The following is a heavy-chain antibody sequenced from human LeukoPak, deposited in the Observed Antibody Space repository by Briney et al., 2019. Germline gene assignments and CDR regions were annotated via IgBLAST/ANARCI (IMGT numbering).Heavy chain of an antibody. D-gene: IGHD2-15*01. V-gene: IGHV1-2*02. Sequence: ASVKASCKASGYTFTGSYIHWVRQAPGQGLEWMGWINPNSGGTSSAQKFQGRVTMTRDTSVSTAYMELSRLRSDDAALYYCARETGYCSGGRCYFIYWGQGTLVTVSS. CDR1: GYTFTGSY. CDR3: ARETGYCSGGRCYFIY. CDR2: INPNSGGT. J-gene: IGHJ4*02.